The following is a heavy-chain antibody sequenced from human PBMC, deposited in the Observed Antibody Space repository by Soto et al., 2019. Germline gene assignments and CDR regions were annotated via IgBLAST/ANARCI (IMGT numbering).Heavy chain of an antibody. J-gene: IGHJ5*02. D-gene: IGHD1-1*01. Sequence: SETLSLTCTVSGGSVSSGSYYWSWIRQPPGKGLEWIGYIYYSGSTNYNPSLKSRVTISVDTSKNQFSLKLSSVTAADTAVYYCARESLRFAPTPANWFDPWGQGTLVTVSS. CDR1: GGSVSSGSYY. CDR2: IYYSGST. V-gene: IGHV4-61*01. CDR3: ARESLRFAPTPANWFDP.